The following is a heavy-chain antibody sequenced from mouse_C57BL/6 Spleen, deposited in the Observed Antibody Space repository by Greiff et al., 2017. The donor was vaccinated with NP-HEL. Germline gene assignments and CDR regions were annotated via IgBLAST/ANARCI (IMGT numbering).Heavy chain of an antibody. V-gene: IGHV1-11*01. Sequence: QVQLKESGAELASPGASVTLSCKASGYTFTDHIMNWVKQRPGQGLEWIGRIYPVSGGTNYNQKFMGKATFSVDRSSSTVYMVLNSLTSEDPAVYYCARGGLPQYYYAMDYWGQGTSVTVSS. CDR1: GYTFTDHI. CDR3: ARGGLPQYYYAMDY. CDR2: IYPVSGGT. J-gene: IGHJ4*01. D-gene: IGHD2-4*01.